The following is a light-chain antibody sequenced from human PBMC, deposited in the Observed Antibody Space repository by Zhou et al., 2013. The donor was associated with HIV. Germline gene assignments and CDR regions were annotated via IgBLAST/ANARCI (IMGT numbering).Light chain of an antibody. CDR3: MQGLHTWT. Sequence: IVMTQTPLSLSVTPGQPASMFCKSSQSLLHTDGKAYLYWYLQKPGQSPQLLIYQTSSRVSGVPDRFSGSGSGTDFTLKISRVEAEDVGIYYCMQGLHTWTFGQGTKVEI. CDR2: QTS. V-gene: IGKV2-29*01. J-gene: IGKJ1*01. CDR1: QSLLHTDGKAY.